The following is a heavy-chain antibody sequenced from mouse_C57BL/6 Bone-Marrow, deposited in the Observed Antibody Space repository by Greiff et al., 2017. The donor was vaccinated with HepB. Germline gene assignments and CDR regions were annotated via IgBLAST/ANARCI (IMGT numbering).Heavy chain of an antibody. CDR2: IYPGDGDT. D-gene: IGHD2-1*01. J-gene: IGHJ1*03. CDR3: ARPPIYYGNYEYFDV. CDR1: GYAFSSYW. Sequence: QVQLKESGAELVKPGASVKISCKASGYAFSSYWMNWVKQRPGKGLEWIGQIYPGDGDTNYNGKFKGKATLTADKSSSKAYMQLSSLTSEDSAVYFCARPPIYYGNYEYFDVWGTGTTVTVSS. V-gene: IGHV1-80*01.